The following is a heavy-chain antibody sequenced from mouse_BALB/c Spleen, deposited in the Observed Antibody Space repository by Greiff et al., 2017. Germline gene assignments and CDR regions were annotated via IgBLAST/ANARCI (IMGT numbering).Heavy chain of an antibody. Sequence: EVQLQQSGPELVKPGASVKMSCKASGYTFTSYVMHWVQQKPGQGLEWIGYINPYNDGTKYNEKIKGKATLTSNKTSSTAYMVLSSLTSEDSAVYSSANCDSYYDYSMDDWGQGTSVTVSS. CDR1: GYTFTSYV. V-gene: IGHV1-14*01. CDR3: ANCDSYYDYSMDD. D-gene: IGHD2-3*01. J-gene: IGHJ4*01. CDR2: INPYNDGT.